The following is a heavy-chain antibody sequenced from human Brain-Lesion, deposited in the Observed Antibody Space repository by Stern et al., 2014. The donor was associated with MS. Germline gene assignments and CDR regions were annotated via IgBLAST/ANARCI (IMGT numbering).Heavy chain of an antibody. Sequence: EVQLVESGGDLVQPGRSLGLSCAAFGFTFDDYAMHWVRQAPGKGLGWVAGISWNSGTIGYADSVKGRFTTSRDNAYSSLYLQMNSLRPEDTALYYCARDITGSSAYFAYWGQGTLVTVSS. J-gene: IGHJ4*02. V-gene: IGHV3-9*01. D-gene: IGHD1-14*01. CDR1: GFTFDDYA. CDR3: ARDITGSSAYFAY. CDR2: ISWNSGTI.